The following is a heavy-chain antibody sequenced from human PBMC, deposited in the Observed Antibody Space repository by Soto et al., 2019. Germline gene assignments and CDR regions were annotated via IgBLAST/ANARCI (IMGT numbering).Heavy chain of an antibody. CDR3: AKGPSSVVRGLISPLNWFGP. J-gene: IGHJ5*02. V-gene: IGHV3-23*01. Sequence: PGGSLRLSCTASGFSFSLYTMSWVRQAPGKGLEWVSTISDSDGSTYYADSAKGRFTISRDNSKKTLYLQMNSLRAEDTAMYYCAKGPSSVVRGLISPLNWFGPWGQGTLVTVSS. CDR1: GFSFSLYT. D-gene: IGHD3-10*01. CDR2: ISDSDGST.